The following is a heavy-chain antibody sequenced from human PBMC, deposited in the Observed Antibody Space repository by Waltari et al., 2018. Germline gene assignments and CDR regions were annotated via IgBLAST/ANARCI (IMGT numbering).Heavy chain of an antibody. CDR3: TRQGDY. CDR1: GFTFRGSA. Sequence: EVQLVESGGGLVQPGGSLKLSCAASGFTFRGSAMHWVRQDSGKGLEWVGRIRSKANSYATAYAASVKGRFTISRDDSKNTAYLQMNSLKTEDTAVYYCTRQGDYWGQGTLVTVSS. CDR2: IRSKANSYAT. J-gene: IGHJ4*02. V-gene: IGHV3-73*01.